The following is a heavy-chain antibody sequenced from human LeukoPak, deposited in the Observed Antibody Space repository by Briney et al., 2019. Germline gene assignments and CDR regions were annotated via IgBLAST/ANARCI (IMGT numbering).Heavy chain of an antibody. J-gene: IGHJ6*01. CDR3: ARVVIILTSGMDV. CDR2: ISAYNGNT. Sequence: ASVKVSCKASGYTFTSYGITWVRQAPGQGLEWMGWISAYNGNTNYAQKLQGRVTMTTDTSTSTAYMELRSLRSDDTAVYYCARVVIILTSGMDVWGKGPRSPSPQ. D-gene: IGHD3-3*01. V-gene: IGHV1-18*04. CDR1: GYTFTSYG.